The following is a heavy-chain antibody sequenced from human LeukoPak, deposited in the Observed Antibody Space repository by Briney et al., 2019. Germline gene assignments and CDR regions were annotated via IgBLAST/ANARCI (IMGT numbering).Heavy chain of an antibody. D-gene: IGHD6-13*01. CDR3: ARDALYSSSWTAPLFDY. CDR1: GYTFTSYA. V-gene: IGHV1-3*03. Sequence: GASVEVSCKASGYTFTSYAMHWVRQAPGQRLEWMGWINAGNGNTKYSQEFQGRVTITRDTSASTAYMELSSLRSEDMAVYYCARDALYSSSWTAPLFDYWGQGTLVTVSS. CDR2: INAGNGNT. J-gene: IGHJ4*02.